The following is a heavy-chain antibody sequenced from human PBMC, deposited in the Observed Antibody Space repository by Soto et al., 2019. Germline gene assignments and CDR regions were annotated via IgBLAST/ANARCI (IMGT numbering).Heavy chain of an antibody. CDR1: GYTFTSYG. D-gene: IGHD6-13*01. J-gene: IGHJ6*01. CDR2: ISAYNGNT. V-gene: IGHV1-18*04. CDR3: ARREAAGLDLYYCYDRHV. Sequence: ASVKVSCKASGYTFTSYGISWVRQAPGQGLEWMGWISAYNGNTNYAQKLQGRVTMTTDTSTSTAYMELRSLRSDDTAVYYCARREAAGLDLYYCYDRHVWRQGITV.